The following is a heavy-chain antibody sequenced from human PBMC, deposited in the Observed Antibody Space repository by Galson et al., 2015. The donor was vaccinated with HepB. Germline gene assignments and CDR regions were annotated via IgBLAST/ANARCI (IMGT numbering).Heavy chain of an antibody. V-gene: IGHV2-70*11. CDR2: IDWDDDE. CDR1: GFSLSTSGMC. CDR3: ARLTAAGFDY. D-gene: IGHD6-13*01. Sequence: PALVKPTQTLTLTCTFSGFSLSTSGMCVSWLRQPPGKALEWLARIDWDDDEYYSTSLKTRLTISKDTSKNQVVLTMTNMDPVDTATYYCARLTAAGFDYWGQGTLVTVSS. J-gene: IGHJ4*02.